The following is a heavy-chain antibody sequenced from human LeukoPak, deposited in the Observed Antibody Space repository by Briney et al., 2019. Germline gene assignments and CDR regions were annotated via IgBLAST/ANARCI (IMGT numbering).Heavy chain of an antibody. Sequence: GGSLRLSCAASGFTFSNAWMSWVRQAPGKGLEWVGCIKSKTDGGRTDYAARVKGKFTISRDDSKNTLYPQMNSLKTEDTAVYYCTTVRIYGDYGERTYYFDYWGQGTLVTVSS. V-gene: IGHV3-15*01. CDR3: TTVRIYGDYGERTYYFDY. CDR2: IKSKTDGGRT. CDR1: GFTFSNAW. D-gene: IGHD4-17*01. J-gene: IGHJ4*02.